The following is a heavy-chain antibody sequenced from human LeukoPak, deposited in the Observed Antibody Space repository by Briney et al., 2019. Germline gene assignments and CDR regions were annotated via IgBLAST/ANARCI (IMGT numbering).Heavy chain of an antibody. CDR2: IIPIFGTA. Sequence: ASVKVSCKASGGTFSSYAISWVRQAPGQGLEWMGGIIPIFGTANYAQKFQGRVTITTDESTSTAYMELSSLRSEDTAVYYCARDGGLYGESYYFDYWGQGTLVTVSS. D-gene: IGHD3-16*01. CDR3: ARDGGLYGESYYFDY. V-gene: IGHV1-69*05. CDR1: GGTFSSYA. J-gene: IGHJ4*02.